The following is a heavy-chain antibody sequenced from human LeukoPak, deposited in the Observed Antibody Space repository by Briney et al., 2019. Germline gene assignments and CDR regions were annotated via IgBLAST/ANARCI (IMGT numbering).Heavy chain of an antibody. Sequence: SETLSLTCTVSGDSISGYYWGWIRQPPGKGLEWIGYIYYTGTTNYNPSLKSRVTISVDTYKNQFSLKLRSVTAADTAVYYCTKVGTGTVDYWGQGTLVTVSS. CDR1: GDSISGYY. CDR2: IYYTGTT. V-gene: IGHV4-59*01. D-gene: IGHD1-1*01. CDR3: TKVGTGTVDY. J-gene: IGHJ4*02.